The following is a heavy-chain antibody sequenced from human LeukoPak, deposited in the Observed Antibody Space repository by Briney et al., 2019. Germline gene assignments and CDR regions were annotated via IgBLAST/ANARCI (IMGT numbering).Heavy chain of an antibody. CDR1: GYTFTGYH. CDR2: INPNSGVT. Sequence: ASVKVSCKASGYTFTGYHVHWVRQAPGQGLEWMGRINPNSGVTNYAQKFQGRVTMTRHTSITAAHTELSRLRSDDTAVYYCARDRSGILGYYYNGMDVWGQGTTVTVSS. V-gene: IGHV1-2*06. CDR3: ARDRSGILGYYYNGMDV. D-gene: IGHD3-10*01. J-gene: IGHJ6*02.